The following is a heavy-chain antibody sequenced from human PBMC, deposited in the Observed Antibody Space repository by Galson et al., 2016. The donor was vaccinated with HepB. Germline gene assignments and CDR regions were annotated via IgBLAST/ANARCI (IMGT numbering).Heavy chain of an antibody. J-gene: IGHJ2*01. V-gene: IGHV4-59*01. CDR2: LYYSETT. CDR3: ARGITMIVVEPAHWYFDL. Sequence: ETLSLTCTVFGGSISNFHWSWIRQPPGKGLEWIGYLYYSETTNYNPSLKSRVTISIDTANNQVSLKLRSVTAADTAVYFCARGITMIVVEPAHWYFDLWGRGTLVTVSS. D-gene: IGHD3-22*01. CDR1: GGSISNFH.